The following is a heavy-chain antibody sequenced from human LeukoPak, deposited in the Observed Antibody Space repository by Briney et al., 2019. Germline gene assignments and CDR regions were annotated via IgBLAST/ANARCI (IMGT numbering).Heavy chain of an antibody. D-gene: IGHD3-9*01. J-gene: IGHJ4*02. Sequence: HPGGSLRLSCAASGFTFSTYGMHWVRQAPGKGLEWVAFIRYDGSNKDYADSVKGRFTISRDNSKNTLYLQMNSLRLGDTAVYYCAKDHEDDILAYYFDYWGQGTLVTVSS. CDR2: IRYDGSNK. V-gene: IGHV3-30*02. CDR3: AKDHEDDILAYYFDY. CDR1: GFTFSTYG.